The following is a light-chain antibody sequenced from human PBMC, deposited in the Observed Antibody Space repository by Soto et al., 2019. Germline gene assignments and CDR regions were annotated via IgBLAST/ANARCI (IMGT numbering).Light chain of an antibody. CDR1: HNIITS. J-gene: IGKJ1*01. CDR3: QQYDSSPRT. CDR2: GAS. Sequence: EIVMTQSPATLSVSPGERATHSCRASHNIITSLAWYQQKPGQAPSLLIYGASTRATDIPARFSGSGSGTDFTLTISRLEPEDFAVYYCQQYDSSPRTFGQGTKVDI. V-gene: IGKV3-15*01.